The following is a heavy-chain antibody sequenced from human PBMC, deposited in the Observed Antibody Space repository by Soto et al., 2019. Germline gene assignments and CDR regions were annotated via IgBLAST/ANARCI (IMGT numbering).Heavy chain of an antibody. CDR3: EKDLCNSTDYYTDESPNFDY. V-gene: IGHV3-23*01. Sequence: GGSLRLSCAASGFTFSSYAMSWVRQAPGKGLEWVSAISGSGGSTYYADSVKGRLTNSRDNSKNTLYLQKNSQRAKDTDVYYCEKDLCNSTDYYTDESPNFDYWGQGTLVTVSS. D-gene: IGHD2-2*02. CDR1: GFTFSSYA. CDR2: ISGSGGST. J-gene: IGHJ4*02.